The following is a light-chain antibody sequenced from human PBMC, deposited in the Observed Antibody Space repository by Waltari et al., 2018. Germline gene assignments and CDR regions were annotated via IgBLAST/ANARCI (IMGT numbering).Light chain of an antibody. Sequence: QSVLTQSPSASGTSGQRVTISCSGSSSNIRRDIVNWYRHLPGTAPELLIYNNNQRPSGLPDRFSGSKSGTSASLAISGLQSEDAADYYCAAWDSRLNGVVFGGGTKLTVL. CDR2: NNN. J-gene: IGLJ2*01. V-gene: IGLV1-44*01. CDR1: SSNIRRDI. CDR3: AAWDSRLNGVV.